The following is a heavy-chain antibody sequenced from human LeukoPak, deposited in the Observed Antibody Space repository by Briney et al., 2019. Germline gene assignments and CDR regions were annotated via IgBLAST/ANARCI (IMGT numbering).Heavy chain of an antibody. CDR2: ISYDGSNK. CDR3: AKTGGSSSRGYFDY. V-gene: IGHV3-30*04. Sequence: PGGSLRLSCAASGFTFSSYAMHWVRQAPGKGLEWVAVISYDGSNKYYADSVKGRFTISRDNSKNTLYLQMNSLRAEDTAVYYCAKTGGSSSRGYFDYWGQGTLVTVSS. CDR1: GFTFSSYA. D-gene: IGHD6-13*01. J-gene: IGHJ4*02.